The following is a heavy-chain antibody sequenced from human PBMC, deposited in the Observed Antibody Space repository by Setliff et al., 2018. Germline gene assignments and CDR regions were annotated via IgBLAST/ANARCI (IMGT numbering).Heavy chain of an antibody. CDR3: ARVLFHCRSTSCYLDAFDI. D-gene: IGHD2-2*01. CDR1: GYTFISDG. CDR2: ISAYNGNT. Sequence: ASVKVSCKASGYTFISDGISWVRRAPGQGLEWMGWISAYNGNTNYAQKLQGRVTMTTDTSTSTAYMELRSLRSDDTAVYYCARVLFHCRSTSCYLDAFDIWGQGTMVTVSS. J-gene: IGHJ3*02. V-gene: IGHV1-18*01.